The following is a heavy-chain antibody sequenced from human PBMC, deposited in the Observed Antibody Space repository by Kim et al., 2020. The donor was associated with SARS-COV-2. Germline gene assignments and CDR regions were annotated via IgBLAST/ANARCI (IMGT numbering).Heavy chain of an antibody. CDR2: INANGGST. D-gene: IGHD3-10*01. J-gene: IGHJ4*02. CDR3: ASYFFGSGSYPGGY. V-gene: IGHV3-23*01. Sequence: GGSLRLSCAASGFTFSSYAMSWVRQAPGKGLEWGSGINANGGSTYYADSVKGRFTISRDNSKNTLYLHMNSLRVEDTAVYYCASYFFGSGSYPGGYWGQGTLVTVSS. CDR1: GFTFSSYA.